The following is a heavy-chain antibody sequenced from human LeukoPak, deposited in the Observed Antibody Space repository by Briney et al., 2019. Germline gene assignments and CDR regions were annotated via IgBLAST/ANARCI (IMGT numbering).Heavy chain of an antibody. CDR3: ARAGTAAAEFDY. V-gene: IGHV1-8*01. Sequence: ASVKVSCKASGYTFTSYDINWVRQATGQGLEWMGWMNPNSGNTGYAQKFQGRVTMTRNTSISTAYMELSSLRSEDTAVYYCARAGTAAAEFDYWGQGTLVTVSS. CDR1: GYTFTSYD. D-gene: IGHD6-13*01. J-gene: IGHJ4*02. CDR2: MNPNSGNT.